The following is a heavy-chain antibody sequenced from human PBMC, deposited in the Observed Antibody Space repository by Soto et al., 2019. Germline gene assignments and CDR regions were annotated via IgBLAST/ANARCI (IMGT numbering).Heavy chain of an antibody. V-gene: IGHV1-69*02. CDR3: LLTTVTGRGWEYYFDY. D-gene: IGHD4-4*01. Sequence: QVQLVESGAEVKKPGSSVKVSCQASGGTLRSYTISWVRQAPGQGLEWMGRIIPILGIANYAQKFQSRVTITADKTTSTADMELSSLRSEDTGVYYCLLTTVTGRGWEYYFDYWGQGTLVTVSS. J-gene: IGHJ4*02. CDR1: GGTLRSYT. CDR2: IIPILGIA.